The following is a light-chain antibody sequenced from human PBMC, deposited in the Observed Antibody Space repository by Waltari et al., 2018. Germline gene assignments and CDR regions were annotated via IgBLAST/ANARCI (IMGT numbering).Light chain of an antibody. CDR1: QSVLYSSNNKNY. Sequence: DIVMTQSPDSLAVSLGERATINCKSSQSVLYSSNNKNYLTWYQQKPGQPPKLLIYWASTRESGVPDRFSGSGSGTDFTLTITSLQAEDVAVYYCQQHYSNPLTFGGGTNVEIK. V-gene: IGKV4-1*01. J-gene: IGKJ4*01. CDR3: QQHYSNPLT. CDR2: WAS.